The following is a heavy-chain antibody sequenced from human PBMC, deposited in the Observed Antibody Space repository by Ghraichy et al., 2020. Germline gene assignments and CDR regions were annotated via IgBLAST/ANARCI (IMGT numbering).Heavy chain of an antibody. D-gene: IGHD3-3*01. J-gene: IGHJ4*02. CDR2: VHYSGST. Sequence: SETLSLTCTVSGGSIGSTSYYWGWIRQPPGKGLEWIGSVHYSGSTSYNASLKSRVTTSIDTSKNQFSLKLSSVTAADTAVYYCARHAPSLGVVLYSPFDYWGQGTLVTVSS. CDR1: GGSIGSTSYY. V-gene: IGHV4-39*01. CDR3: ARHAPSLGVVLYSPFDY.